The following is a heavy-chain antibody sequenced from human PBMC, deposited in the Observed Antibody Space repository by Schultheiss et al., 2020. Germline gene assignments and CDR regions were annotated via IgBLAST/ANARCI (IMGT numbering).Heavy chain of an antibody. D-gene: IGHD3-9*01. CDR3: ARAHYDILTGPYGMDV. CDR1: GGSISSSSYY. J-gene: IGHJ6*02. Sequence: SETLSLTCTVSGGSISSSSYYWGWIRQPPGKGLEWIGRIYTSGSTNYNPSLKSRVTISVDTSKNQFSLKLSSVTAADTAVYYCARAHYDILTGPYGMDVWGQGTTVTVSS. V-gene: IGHV4-61*02. CDR2: IYTSGST.